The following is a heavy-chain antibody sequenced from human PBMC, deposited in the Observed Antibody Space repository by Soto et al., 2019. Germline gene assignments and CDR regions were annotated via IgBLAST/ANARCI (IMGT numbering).Heavy chain of an antibody. CDR1: GGSISSGNDY. Sequence: PSETLSLTCTVSGGSISSGNDYWSWIRQHPGKGLEWIGFIYYSGSTYYNPSLKSRVTISVDTSKNQFSLKLSSVTAADTAVYYCAREGAAPYYYYGMDVWGQGTTVTVSS. J-gene: IGHJ6*02. V-gene: IGHV4-31*03. CDR3: AREGAAPYYYYGMDV. D-gene: IGHD6-6*01. CDR2: IYYSGST.